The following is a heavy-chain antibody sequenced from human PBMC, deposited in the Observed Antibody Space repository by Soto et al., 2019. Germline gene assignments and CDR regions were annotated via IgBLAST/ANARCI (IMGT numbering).Heavy chain of an antibody. CDR2: IGSDGTAI. CDR1: GFTFNTYA. CDR3: AKPGLTVAGTRYFDR. Sequence: EVQLLESAGGLVQPGGSLRLSCAASGFTFNTYAMSWIRQAPGKGLEWVSAIGSDGTAIQYADSVKGRFTISKDNSKDTLYLQMNSLRAEDTAVYYCAKPGLTVAGTRYFDRWGQGTLVTVSS. J-gene: IGHJ4*02. D-gene: IGHD6-19*01. V-gene: IGHV3-23*05.